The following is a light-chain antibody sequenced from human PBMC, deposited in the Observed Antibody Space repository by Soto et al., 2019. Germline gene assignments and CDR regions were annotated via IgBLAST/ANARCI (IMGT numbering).Light chain of an antibody. CDR1: QGISSS. V-gene: IGKV1-12*01. J-gene: IGKJ1*01. CDR2: DAS. Sequence: DIQMTQSPSSVSASVGDRVTITCRASQGISSSLAWYQQKPGKAPKLLIYDASSLQSGVPSRFSGSGSGTAFSLSISSLQPEDFAIYYCQQAKNFPWTFGQGTKVEIK. CDR3: QQAKNFPWT.